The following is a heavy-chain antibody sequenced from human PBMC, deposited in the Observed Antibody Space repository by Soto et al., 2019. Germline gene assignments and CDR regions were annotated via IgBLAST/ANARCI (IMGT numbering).Heavy chain of an antibody. V-gene: IGHV1-46*01. CDR1: GTTFTEYY. CDR2: VNPSGGHT. D-gene: IGHD2-21*02. J-gene: IGHJ4*02. Sequence: ASVKVSCKASGTTFTEYYILWVRQAPGQGLEWMGTVNPSGGHTTYAQHFLGRVTMTRDTATSTLYMELTSLTSEDTAVYYCARGGHVVVVTAALDYWGQGTLVTVSS. CDR3: ARGGHVVVVTAALDY.